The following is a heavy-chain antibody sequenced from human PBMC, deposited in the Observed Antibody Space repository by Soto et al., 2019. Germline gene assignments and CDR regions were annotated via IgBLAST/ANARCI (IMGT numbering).Heavy chain of an antibody. Sequence: QLQLQESGPGLVKPSETLSLTCTVSGGSISSSSYFWGWIRQPPGKGLEWIGSIYYSGSTYYNPSLKCRVTVSVEPSKNQFSLQLSSVPAADPAVYSCARHPSHFWFDPWGQGPLVPVSS. CDR1: GGSISSSSYF. CDR3: ARHPSHFWFDP. CDR2: IYYSGST. J-gene: IGHJ5*02. V-gene: IGHV4-39*01.